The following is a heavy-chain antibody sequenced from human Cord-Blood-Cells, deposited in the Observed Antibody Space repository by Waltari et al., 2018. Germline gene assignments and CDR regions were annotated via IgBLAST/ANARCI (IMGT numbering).Heavy chain of an antibody. J-gene: IGHJ4*02. CDR3: ARGQANGSSWNDY. D-gene: IGHD6-13*01. CDR2: INPNSGGT. CDR1: GYTFTGYY. Sequence: QVQLVQSGAEVKKPGASVKVSCKASGYTFTGYYMHWVRQAPGQGLEWMGWINPNSGGTNYAQKFQGRVTMTRDTSISTAYMELSSVTAADTAVYYCARGQANGSSWNDYWGQGTLVTVSS. V-gene: IGHV1-2*02.